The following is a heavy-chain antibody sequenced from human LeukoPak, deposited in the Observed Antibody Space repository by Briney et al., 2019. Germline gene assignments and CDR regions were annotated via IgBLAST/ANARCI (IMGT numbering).Heavy chain of an antibody. CDR3: AKGRRLRGGPYYYYMDV. CDR1: GFTFSSYG. Sequence: GGSLRLSCAASGFTFSSYGMHWVRQAPGKGLEWVAVIWYGGSNKYYADSVKGRFTISRDNSKNTLYLQMNSLRAEDTAVYYCAKGRRLRGGPYYYYMDVWGKGTMVTVSS. J-gene: IGHJ6*03. CDR2: IWYGGSNK. D-gene: IGHD2-15*01. V-gene: IGHV3-30*02.